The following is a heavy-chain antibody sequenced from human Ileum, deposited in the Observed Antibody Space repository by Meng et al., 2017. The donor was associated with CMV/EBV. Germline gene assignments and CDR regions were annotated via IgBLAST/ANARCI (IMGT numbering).Heavy chain of an antibody. CDR1: GYIFTGYY. D-gene: IGHD6-25*01. J-gene: IGHJ5*02. CDR2: INPNPRRGGT. Sequence: QGRLGQSGAEGKKPGASVKVSCKASGYIFTGYYLHWVRQAPGHGLEWMGRINPNPRRGGTDYAQKFQGRLAMTRDTSTSIAFMELSSLKSDDTAVYYCARGNSPLSGAAALRSWGQGTLVTVSS. V-gene: IGHV1-2*06. CDR3: ARGNSPLSGAAALRS.